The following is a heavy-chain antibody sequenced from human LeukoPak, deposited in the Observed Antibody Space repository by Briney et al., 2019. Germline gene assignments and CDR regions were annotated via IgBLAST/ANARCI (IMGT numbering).Heavy chain of an antibody. J-gene: IGHJ4*02. CDR2: IYPGDSQT. CDR3: ARHGGGDPY. V-gene: IGHV5-51*01. Sequence: GESLKISCKASGYSFTSYWIAWVRQMPGEGLEWMGIIYPGDSQTRYSPSFQGQVAMSVDKSTTTAYLQWSSLKASDTAMYYCARHGGGDPYWGQGTLVTVSS. D-gene: IGHD2-21*02. CDR1: GYSFTSYW.